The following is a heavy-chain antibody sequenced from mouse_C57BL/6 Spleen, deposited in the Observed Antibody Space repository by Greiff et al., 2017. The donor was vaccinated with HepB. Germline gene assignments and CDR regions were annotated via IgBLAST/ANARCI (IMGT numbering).Heavy chain of an antibody. CDR1: GYTFTSYW. D-gene: IGHD1-1*01. J-gene: IGHJ2*01. V-gene: IGHV1-55*01. Sequence: QVQLKQPGAELVKPGASVKMSCKASGYTFTSYWITWVKQRPGQGLEWIGDIYPGSGSTNYNEKFKSKATLTVDTSSSTAYMQLSSLTSEDSAVYYCARSPTVVAPGYFDYWGQGTTLTVSS. CDR3: ARSPTVVAPGYFDY. CDR2: IYPGSGST.